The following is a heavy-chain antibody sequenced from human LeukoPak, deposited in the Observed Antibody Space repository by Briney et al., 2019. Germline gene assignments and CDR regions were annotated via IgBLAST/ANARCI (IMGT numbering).Heavy chain of an antibody. CDR2: ISSSSSYI. Sequence: GGSLRLSCAASGFTFSSYSMDWVRQAPGKGLEWVSSISSSSSYIYYADSVKGRFTISRDNAKNSLYLQMNSLRAEDTAVYYCAREGITGRQYYFDYWGQGTLVTVSS. CDR3: AREGITGRQYYFDY. D-gene: IGHD1-20*01. V-gene: IGHV3-21*01. J-gene: IGHJ4*02. CDR1: GFTFSSYS.